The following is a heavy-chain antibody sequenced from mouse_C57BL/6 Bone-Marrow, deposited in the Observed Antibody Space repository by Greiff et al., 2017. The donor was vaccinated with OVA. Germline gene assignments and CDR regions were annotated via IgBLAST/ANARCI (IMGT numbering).Heavy chain of an antibody. Sequence: QVQLQQPGAELVRPGTSVKLSCKASGYTFTSYWMHWVKQRPGQGLVWIGVIDPSDSYTNYNQKFKGKATLTVDTSSSTAYMQLSSLTSEDSAVYYCARWGLDYWGQGTSVTVSS. CDR2: IDPSDSYT. CDR1: GYTFTSYW. V-gene: IGHV1-59*01. CDR3: ARWGLDY. J-gene: IGHJ4*01.